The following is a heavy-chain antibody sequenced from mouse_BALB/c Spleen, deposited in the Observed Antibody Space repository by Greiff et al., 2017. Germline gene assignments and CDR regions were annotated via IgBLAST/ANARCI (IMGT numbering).Heavy chain of an antibody. J-gene: IGHJ4*01. CDR3: ARSNGDEDAMDY. D-gene: IGHD4-1*01. Sequence: EVMLVESGGGLVQPGGSLKLSCAASGFTFSSYGMSWVRQTPDKRLELVATINSNGGSTYYPDSVKGRFTISRDNAKNTLYLQLSSLKSEDTAMYYCARSNGDEDAMDYWGQGTSVTVSS. V-gene: IGHV5-6-3*01. CDR2: INSNGGST. CDR1: GFTFSSYG.